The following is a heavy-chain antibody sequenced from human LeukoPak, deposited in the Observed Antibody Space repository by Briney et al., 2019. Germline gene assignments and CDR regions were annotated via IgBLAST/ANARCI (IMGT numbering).Heavy chain of an antibody. CDR2: IYYSGST. CDR3: ARDTSWAYDIIGQGDFDY. D-gene: IGHD3-9*01. Sequence: SETLSLTCTVSGGSISSSSYYWGWIRQPPGKGLEWIGSIYYSGSTYYNPSLKSRVTISVDTSKNQFSLKLSSVTAADTAVYYCARDTSWAYDIIGQGDFDYWGQGTLVTVSS. J-gene: IGHJ4*02. CDR1: GGSISSSSYY. V-gene: IGHV4-39*07.